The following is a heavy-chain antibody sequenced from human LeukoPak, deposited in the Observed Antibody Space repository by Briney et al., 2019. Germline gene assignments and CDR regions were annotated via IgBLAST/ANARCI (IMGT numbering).Heavy chain of an antibody. Sequence: ASVKVSCKASGYTFTDYYMHWVRQAPGQPLEWMGRINPNSGGANYAQQFQGRVTMTRDTSITTAYMEVVRLTSDDTAVYYCARGSGYGDSPGLDWGQGTLVTVSS. CDR3: ARGSGYGDSPGLD. D-gene: IGHD4-17*01. J-gene: IGHJ4*02. CDR2: INPNSGGA. CDR1: GYTFTDYY. V-gene: IGHV1-2*06.